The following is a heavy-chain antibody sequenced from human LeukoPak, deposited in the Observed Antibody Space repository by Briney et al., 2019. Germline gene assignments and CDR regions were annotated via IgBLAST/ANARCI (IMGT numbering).Heavy chain of an antibody. V-gene: IGHV4-59*01. Sequence: PSETLPLTCTVSGGSISSYYWSWIRQPPGKGLEWIGYIYYSGSTNYNPSLKSRVTISVDTSKNQFSLKLSSVTAADTAVYYCARLPLAVAGTRYYYYYYMDVWGKGTTVTVSS. J-gene: IGHJ6*03. CDR1: GGSISSYY. CDR2: IYYSGST. D-gene: IGHD6-19*01. CDR3: ARLPLAVAGTRYYYYYYMDV.